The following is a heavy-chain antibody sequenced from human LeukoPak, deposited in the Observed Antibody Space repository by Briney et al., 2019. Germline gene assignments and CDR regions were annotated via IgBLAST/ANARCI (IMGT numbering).Heavy chain of an antibody. V-gene: IGHV1-2*02. CDR2: INPNNGGT. D-gene: IGHD1-1*01. Sequence: ASVKVSCRAFGYTITGYYIHWVRQAPGQGLEWMGWINPNNGGTNSAQKFQGRVTMTRDTSIGTAYMELNRLTYDDTAVYYCGRDRHWNQGNFDYWGQGTLVTVSS. CDR3: GRDRHWNQGNFDY. CDR1: GYTITGYY. J-gene: IGHJ4*02.